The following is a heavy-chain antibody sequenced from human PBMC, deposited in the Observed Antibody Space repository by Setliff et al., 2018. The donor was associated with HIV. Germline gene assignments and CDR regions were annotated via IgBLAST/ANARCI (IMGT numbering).Heavy chain of an antibody. CDR2: MSTYDDNT. V-gene: IGHV1-18*01. J-gene: IGHJ4*02. Sequence: ASVKVSCKASGYIFKNYGITWVRQAPGQGLEWMGWMSTYDDNTHYAQKIQGRVTMAKDTFMSTAYMELRSLRSDDTAVYYCARDPWGPVADISYWGQGTLVTVSS. D-gene: IGHD6-19*01. CDR3: ARDPWGPVADISY. CDR1: GYIFKNYG.